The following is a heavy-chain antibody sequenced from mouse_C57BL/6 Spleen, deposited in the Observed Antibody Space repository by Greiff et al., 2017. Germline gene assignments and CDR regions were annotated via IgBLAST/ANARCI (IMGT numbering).Heavy chain of an antibody. J-gene: IGHJ4*01. Sequence: QVQLQQPGAELVKPGASVKLSCKASGYTFTSYWMQWVKQRPGQGLEWIGEIDPSDSYTNYNQKFKGKAKLTVDPSSSTAYMQLSSLTSEDSAVYYCAASYYSNYEHYYAMDYWGQGTSVTVSS. CDR1: GYTFTSYW. CDR3: AASYYSNYEHYYAMDY. D-gene: IGHD2-5*01. CDR2: IDPSDSYT. V-gene: IGHV1-50*01.